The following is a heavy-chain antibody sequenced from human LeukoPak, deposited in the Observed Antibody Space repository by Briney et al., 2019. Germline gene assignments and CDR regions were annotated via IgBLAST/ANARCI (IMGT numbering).Heavy chain of an antibody. V-gene: IGHV4-39*01. Sequence: SETLSLTCTVSGGSISSYYWGWIRQPPGKGLEWIGSIYYSGSTYYNPSLKSRVTISVDTSKNQFSLRLSSVTAADTAVYYCARLRGRVTHYFDYWGQGTLATVSS. CDR2: IYYSGST. CDR3: ARLRGRVTHYFDY. D-gene: IGHD2-21*02. CDR1: GGSISSYY. J-gene: IGHJ4*02.